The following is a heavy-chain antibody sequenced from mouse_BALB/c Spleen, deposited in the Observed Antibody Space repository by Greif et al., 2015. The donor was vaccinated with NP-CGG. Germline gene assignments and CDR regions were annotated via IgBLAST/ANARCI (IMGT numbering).Heavy chain of an antibody. Sequence: EVQRVESGGGLVKPGGSLKLSCAASGFTFSSYAMSWVRQSPEKRLEWVAEISSGGSYTYYPDTVTGRFTISRDNAKNTLYLEMSSLRSEDTAMYYCARVGLLGYFDYWGQGTTLTVSS. J-gene: IGHJ2*01. CDR2: ISSGGSYT. D-gene: IGHD2-3*01. CDR3: ARVGLLGYFDY. V-gene: IGHV5-9-4*01. CDR1: GFTFSSYA.